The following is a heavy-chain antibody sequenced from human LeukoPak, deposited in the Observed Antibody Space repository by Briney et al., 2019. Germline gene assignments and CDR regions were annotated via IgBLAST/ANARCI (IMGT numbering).Heavy chain of an antibody. J-gene: IGHJ4*02. CDR2: ISYSGST. CDR3: ARGLRLYSGYDFLRY. D-gene: IGHD5-12*01. CDR1: GGSISTYH. Sequence: SETLSLTCTVSGGSISTYHWSWIRQPPEKGLEWIGYISYSGSTNYNPSLQSRVTISVSTSKNQFSLKLSSVTAADTAVYYCARGLRLYSGYDFLRYWGQGTLVTVSS. V-gene: IGHV4-59*12.